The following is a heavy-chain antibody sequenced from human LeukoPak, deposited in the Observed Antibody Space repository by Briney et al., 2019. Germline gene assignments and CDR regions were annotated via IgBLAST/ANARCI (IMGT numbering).Heavy chain of an antibody. V-gene: IGHV3-7*04. D-gene: IGHD5-18*01. Sequence: GGSLRLSGAASGFRCSNYWMSWVRQAPGKGLEWVANIKRDESEKYYVDSVKGRLTISRDNDKNSLYLQMNSLRAEATDVYYCAGVSRGHSYGGGRYFDYWGQGTLVTVSS. CDR3: AGVSRGHSYGGGRYFDY. CDR2: IKRDESEK. CDR1: GFRCSNYW. J-gene: IGHJ4*02.